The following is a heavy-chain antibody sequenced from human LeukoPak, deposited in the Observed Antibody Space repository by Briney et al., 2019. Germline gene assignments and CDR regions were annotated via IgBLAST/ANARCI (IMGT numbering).Heavy chain of an antibody. V-gene: IGHV4-4*02. CDR3: AREYYGLPAFDYFDY. CDR1: GGSISSSNW. CDR2: IYHSGST. Sequence: PSGTLSLTCAVSGGSISSSNWWSWVRQPPGKGLEWIGEIYHSGSTNYNPSLKSRVTISVDKSKNQFSLKLSSVTAADTAVYYCAREYYGLPAFDYFDYWGQGTLVTVSS. J-gene: IGHJ4*02. D-gene: IGHD4-17*01.